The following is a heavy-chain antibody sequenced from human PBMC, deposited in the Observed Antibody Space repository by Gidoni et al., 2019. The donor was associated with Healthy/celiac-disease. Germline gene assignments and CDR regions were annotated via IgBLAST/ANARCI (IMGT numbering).Heavy chain of an antibody. CDR1: GYTLTELS. Sequence: QVQLVQSVAEVKKPGPSVTVSCTVSGYTLTELSMHWVRQAPGKGLEWMGGFDPEDGETIYAQKFQGRVTMTEDTSTDTAYMELSSLRSEETAVYYGATTTRSGWYDYWGQGTLVTVSS. J-gene: IGHJ4*02. CDR2: FDPEDGET. D-gene: IGHD6-19*01. CDR3: ATTTRSGWYDY. V-gene: IGHV1-24*01.